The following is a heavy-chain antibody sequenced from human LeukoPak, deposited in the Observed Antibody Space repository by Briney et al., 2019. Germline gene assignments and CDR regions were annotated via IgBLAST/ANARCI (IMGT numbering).Heavy chain of an antibody. CDR2: IHKAGGRI. D-gene: IGHD2-8*02. Sequence: GGSLRLSCAASGFTFSDYHMTWIRQPPGKGLEWVSDIHKAGGRIYYADSVKGRFTISRDNAKNSLFLQMSSLRPEDTAVYYCVRGAWGMLIDYWGHGTLVTVSS. CDR1: GFTFSDYH. J-gene: IGHJ4*01. CDR3: VRGAWGMLIDY. V-gene: IGHV3-11*04.